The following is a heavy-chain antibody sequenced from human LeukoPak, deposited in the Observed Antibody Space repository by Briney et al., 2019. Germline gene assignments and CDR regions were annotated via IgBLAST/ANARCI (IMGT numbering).Heavy chain of an antibody. J-gene: IGHJ4*02. CDR3: TRDITLTRGGRSDY. Sequence: GGSLRLYCAASGFTFSSYWIYWVRQAPGKGLVWVSRINNDGTTTNFAGSVKGRFTSSRDNAKNSMYLQMNSLRAEDTAVYYCTRDITLTRGGRSDYWGQGTLVTVSS. CDR1: GFTFSSYW. CDR2: INNDGTTT. V-gene: IGHV3-74*01. D-gene: IGHD3-10*01.